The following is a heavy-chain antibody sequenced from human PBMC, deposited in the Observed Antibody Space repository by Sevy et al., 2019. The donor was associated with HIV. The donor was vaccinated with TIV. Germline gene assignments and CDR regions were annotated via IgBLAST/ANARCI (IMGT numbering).Heavy chain of an antibody. V-gene: IGHV3-23*01. Sequence: GGSLRLSCAGTGFTFSSYVMSWVRQAPGKGLEWVAGISGGGSSTYYADSVRGRFTVSRDNSKNTLYLQMNRLRVEDTAVYFCAHGRGYSTPRVFDFWGQGTLVTVSS. CDR2: ISGGGSST. J-gene: IGHJ4*02. D-gene: IGHD5-12*01. CDR3: AHGRGYSTPRVFDF. CDR1: GFTFSSYV.